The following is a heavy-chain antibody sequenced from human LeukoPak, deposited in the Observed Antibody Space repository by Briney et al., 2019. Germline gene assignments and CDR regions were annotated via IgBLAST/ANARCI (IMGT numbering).Heavy chain of an antibody. Sequence: SETLSLTCTVSGGSICSSSYYWGWIRQPPGKGLEWLGSVFYTGNTYYNPSLKSRVTISVDTSKNQLSLKLDSVTAADTALYSCARQDVVAAATMSLLRHWFAPWGQGPLVTVSS. CDR2: VFYTGNT. CDR3: ARQDVVAAATMSLLRHWFAP. D-gene: IGHD6-13*01. J-gene: IGHJ5*02. CDR1: GGSICSSSYY. V-gene: IGHV4-39*01.